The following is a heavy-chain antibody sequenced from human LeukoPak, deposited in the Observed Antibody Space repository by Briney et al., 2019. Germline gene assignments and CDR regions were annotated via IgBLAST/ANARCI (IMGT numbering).Heavy chain of an antibody. CDR1: GYTFTSYG. CDR2: ISAYNGNT. Sequence: ASVKVSCKASGYTFTSYGISWVRQAPGQGLEWIGWISAYNGNTNYAQKLQGRVTMTTDTSTSTAYMELRSLRSDDTAVYYCARDYHTIFGVVIISYFDYWGQGTLVTVSS. CDR3: ARDYHTIFGVVIISYFDY. V-gene: IGHV1-18*01. D-gene: IGHD3-3*01. J-gene: IGHJ4*02.